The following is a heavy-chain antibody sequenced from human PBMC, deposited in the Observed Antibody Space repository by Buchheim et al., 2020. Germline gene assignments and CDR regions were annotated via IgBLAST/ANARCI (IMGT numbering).Heavy chain of an antibody. D-gene: IGHD1-26*01. Sequence: EIQLVESGGGLVQPGGSVTLSCAASGFTFSNSWMHWIRQAPGMGLEWVANINQDGSETNYVDSVKGRFTISRDNAKKSLYRQMNSLRVEDTAAYYCVKGVRSNDSWGRGTL. J-gene: IGHJ5*01. V-gene: IGHV3-7*03. CDR2: INQDGSET. CDR1: GFTFSNSW. CDR3: VKGVRSNDS.